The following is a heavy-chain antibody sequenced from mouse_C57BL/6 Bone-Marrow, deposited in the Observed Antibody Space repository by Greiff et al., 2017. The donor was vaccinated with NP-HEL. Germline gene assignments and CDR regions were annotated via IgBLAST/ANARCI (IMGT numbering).Heavy chain of an antibody. Sequence: VQLQQSGPELVKPGASVKISCKASGYTFTDYYINLVKQRPGQELEWVGWLYSGSGNTMYNEKFKGKATLTVDTSSSTAYMQLSSLTSEGSAVYFCARRRDYQAMDYWGQGTSVTVSS. CDR2: LYSGSGNT. J-gene: IGHJ4*01. V-gene: IGHV1-84*01. CDR1: GYTFTDYY. CDR3: ARRRDYQAMDY. D-gene: IGHD1-1*02.